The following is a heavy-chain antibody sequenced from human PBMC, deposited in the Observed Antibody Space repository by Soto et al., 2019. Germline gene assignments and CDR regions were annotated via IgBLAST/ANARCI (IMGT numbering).Heavy chain of an antibody. CDR1: GGSFSGYY. J-gene: IGHJ4*02. CDR2: INHSGST. Sequence: SETLSLTCAVYGGSFSGYYWSWIRQPPGKGLEWIGEINHSGSTNYNPSLKSRVTKSVDTSKNQFSLKLSTVTAADTAVYYCSRGGVTTVTTFDYWGQGTLVTVS. V-gene: IGHV4-34*01. CDR3: SRGGVTTVTTFDY. D-gene: IGHD4-17*01.